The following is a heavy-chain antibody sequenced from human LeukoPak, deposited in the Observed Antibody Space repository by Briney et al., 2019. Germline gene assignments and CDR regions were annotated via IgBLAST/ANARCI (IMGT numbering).Heavy chain of an antibody. Sequence: PSETLSLTCAVYGGSFSHSYWNWVRQPPEKGLEWIGEINHSGISDYNPSLSSRVTMSQDTSKNHFSLKLASVTAADTAVYYCVRGPDHAKVGYWGQGTPVTVSS. V-gene: IGHV4-34*01. D-gene: IGHD1-14*01. CDR2: INHSGIS. CDR1: GGSFSHSY. J-gene: IGHJ4*02. CDR3: VRGPDHAKVGY.